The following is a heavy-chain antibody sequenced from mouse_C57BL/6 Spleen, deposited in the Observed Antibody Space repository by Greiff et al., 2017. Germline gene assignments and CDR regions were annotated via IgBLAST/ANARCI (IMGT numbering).Heavy chain of an antibody. CDR2: ISGGGGNT. Sequence: DVHLVESGGGLVKPGGSLKLSCAASGFTFSSYTMSWVRQTPEKRLEWVATISGGGGNTYYPDSVKGRFTISRDNAKNTLYLQMSSLRSEDTALYYCARAGFDYWGQGTTLTVSS. J-gene: IGHJ2*01. D-gene: IGHD6-1*01. CDR3: ARAGFDY. V-gene: IGHV5-9*01. CDR1: GFTFSSYT.